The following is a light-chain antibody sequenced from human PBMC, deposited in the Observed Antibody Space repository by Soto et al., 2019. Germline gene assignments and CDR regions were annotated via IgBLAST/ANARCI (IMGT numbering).Light chain of an antibody. Sequence: DIQMTQSPSTLSASVGDRVTITCRASQSVSSWLAWYQQKPGKAPTLLIHTASTFQSGVPSRFSGSGSGTDFTLIISSLQPDDFATYFCQQYNTYRTFGQGTKVEIK. CDR3: QQYNTYRT. V-gene: IGKV1-5*03. CDR1: QSVSSW. CDR2: TAS. J-gene: IGKJ1*01.